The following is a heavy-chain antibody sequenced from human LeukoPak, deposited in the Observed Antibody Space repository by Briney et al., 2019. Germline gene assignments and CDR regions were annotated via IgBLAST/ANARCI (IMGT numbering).Heavy chain of an antibody. D-gene: IGHD3-22*01. J-gene: IGHJ4*02. CDR2: INPNSGGT. CDR3: AGGYYLYYFDY. Sequence: GASVKVSCKASGYTFTGYFMHWVRQAPGQGLEWMGWINPNSGGTNYAQKFQGRVTMTRDTSISTAYMELRSLRSDDTAVYYCAGGYYLYYFDYWGQGTLVTVSS. V-gene: IGHV1-2*02. CDR1: GYTFTGYF.